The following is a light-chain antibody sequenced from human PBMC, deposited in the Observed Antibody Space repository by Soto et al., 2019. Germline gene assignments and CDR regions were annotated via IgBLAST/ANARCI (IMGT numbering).Light chain of an antibody. CDR3: CSYAGSYTWV. J-gene: IGLJ3*02. V-gene: IGLV2-11*01. Sequence: QSALTQPRSVSGSPGQSVTISCTGTSSAVGDHNYVSWYQQHPGKAPKLLIYAVNMRPSGVPDCFSGSKSGNTASLTISGLQAEDEADYSCCSYAGSYTWVFGGGTQLTVL. CDR2: AVN. CDR1: SSAVGDHNY.